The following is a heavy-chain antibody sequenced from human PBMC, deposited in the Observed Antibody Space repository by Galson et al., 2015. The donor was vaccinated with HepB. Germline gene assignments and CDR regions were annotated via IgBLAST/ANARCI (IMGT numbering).Heavy chain of an antibody. CDR1: GFTVGSTY. Sequence: SMRLSCAASGFTVGSTYMRWVRKAPWRGLAWGSVIYSGGSTYYADSVKGRFTISRDNSKNTLCLQMNSLRAEDTAVYYCAHYDSSGYYSDWGQGTLVTVSS. J-gene: IGHJ4*02. CDR2: IYSGGST. V-gene: IGHV3-66*01. CDR3: AHYDSSGYYSD. D-gene: IGHD3-22*01.